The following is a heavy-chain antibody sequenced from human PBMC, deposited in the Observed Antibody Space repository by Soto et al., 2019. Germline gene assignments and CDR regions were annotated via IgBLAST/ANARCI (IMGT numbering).Heavy chain of an antibody. V-gene: IGHV1-18*04. CDR1: GYTFTSYG. CDR3: ARDHSSSVAYYYYGMDV. CDR2: ISAYNGNT. J-gene: IGHJ6*02. Sequence: ASVKVSCKASGYTFTSYGISWVLQAPGQGLEWMGWISAYNGNTNYAQKLQGRVTMTTDTSTSTAYMELRSLRSDDTAVYYCARDHSSSVAYYYYGMDVWGQGTTVTVS. D-gene: IGHD6-6*01.